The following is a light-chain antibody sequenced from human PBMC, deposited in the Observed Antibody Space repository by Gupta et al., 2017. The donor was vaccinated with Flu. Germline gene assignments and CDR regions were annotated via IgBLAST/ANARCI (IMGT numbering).Light chain of an antibody. CDR1: SSDVGGYNY. CDR3: FSYAGSNTYV. CDR2: DVT. V-gene: IGLV2-11*01. J-gene: IGLJ1*01. Sequence: QSALTQPRSVSGAPGQSVAISCTGTSSDVGGYNYVSWYQQHPGKAPKLMIYDVTKRPSGVPDRFSGSKSGNTASLTISGLRAEDEADYYCFSYAGSNTYVFGTGTKVTVL.